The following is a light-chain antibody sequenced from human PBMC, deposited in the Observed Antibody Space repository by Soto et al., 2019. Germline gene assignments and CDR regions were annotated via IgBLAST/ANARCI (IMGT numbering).Light chain of an antibody. Sequence: DIVMTQSPLSLPVTPGEPASISCRSSQSLLHSNGYNYLDWYLQKPGQSPQLLIYLGSNRASGVPGRFSGSGSGTYFTLKISRVEAEDVGVYYCMQALQTAWTFGQGTKVDNK. CDR3: MQALQTAWT. J-gene: IGKJ1*01. V-gene: IGKV2-28*01. CDR2: LGS. CDR1: QSLLHSNGYNY.